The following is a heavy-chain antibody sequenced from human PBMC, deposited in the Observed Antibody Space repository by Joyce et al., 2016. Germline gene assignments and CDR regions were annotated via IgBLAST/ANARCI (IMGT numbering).Heavy chain of an antibody. D-gene: IGHD7-27*01. CDR1: GGSISIHY. Sequence: QVQLQESGPGLVKPSETLSLTCTVSGGSISIHYWSWIRQPPGKRLEWIGYIYYSGSTNYNPSLKRRVTISVDTSKNQFSLKLSSVSAADTAVYYCAGGLGTPYGVDVWGQGTTVTVSS. V-gene: IGHV4-59*11. CDR3: AGGLGTPYGVDV. CDR2: IYYSGST. J-gene: IGHJ6*02.